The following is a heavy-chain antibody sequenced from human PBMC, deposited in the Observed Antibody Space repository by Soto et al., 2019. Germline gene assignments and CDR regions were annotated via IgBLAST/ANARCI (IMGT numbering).Heavy chain of an antibody. J-gene: IGHJ4*02. V-gene: IGHV3-30*18. CDR3: AKRPFPGPRPASFGYFDY. CDR1: GFTFSSYG. CDR2: ISYDGSNK. D-gene: IGHD3-10*01. Sequence: GGSLRLSCAASGFTFSSYGMHWVRQAPGKGLEWVAVISYDGSNKYYADSVKGRFTISRDNSKNTLYLQMNSLRAEDTAVYYYAKRPFPGPRPASFGYFDYWGQGTLVTVSS.